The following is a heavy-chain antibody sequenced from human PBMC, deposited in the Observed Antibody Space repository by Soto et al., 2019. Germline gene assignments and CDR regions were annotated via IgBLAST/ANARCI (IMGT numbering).Heavy chain of an antibody. J-gene: IGHJ4*02. CDR2: INGDGRST. V-gene: IGHV3-74*01. Sequence: EVQLVESGGGLVQPGGSLRLSCAASGFTFSTHWMHWVRQAPGKGLVWVSRINGDGRSTDYADPVKGRFTISRDNAKNTLYLQMISLRAEDTAIYYCVREYSEWGQGPLLTVSS. CDR1: GFTFSTHW. D-gene: IGHD4-4*01. CDR3: VREYSE.